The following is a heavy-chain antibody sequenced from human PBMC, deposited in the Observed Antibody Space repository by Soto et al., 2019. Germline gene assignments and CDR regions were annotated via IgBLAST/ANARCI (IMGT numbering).Heavy chain of an antibody. Sequence: QVQLVQSGAEVKKPGSSVKVSCKASGGTFSSYAISWVRQAPGQGLEWMGGIIPIFGTANYAQKFQGRVTITADESTSTAYMELSSLRSEDTAVYYCASHGSRAAAGGSAWPYYYYGMDVWGQGTTVTVSS. CDR1: GGTFSSYA. V-gene: IGHV1-69*01. J-gene: IGHJ6*02. D-gene: IGHD6-13*01. CDR3: ASHGSRAAAGGSAWPYYYYGMDV. CDR2: IIPIFGTA.